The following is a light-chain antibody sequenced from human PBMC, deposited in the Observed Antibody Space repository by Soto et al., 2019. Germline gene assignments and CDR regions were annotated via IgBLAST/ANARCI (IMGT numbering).Light chain of an antibody. V-gene: IGLV2-23*01. CDR3: CSYVGNSPPL. CDR1: SSDIGSFNL. J-gene: IGLJ2*01. CDR2: EGN. Sequence: QPVLTQPASVSGSPGQSITISCTGTSSDIGSFNLVSWYQHHPGKAPKLIIYEGNTRPSGVSNRFSGSKSGDTASLTISGLRPEDEANYYCCSYVGNSPPLFGGGPKVTAL.